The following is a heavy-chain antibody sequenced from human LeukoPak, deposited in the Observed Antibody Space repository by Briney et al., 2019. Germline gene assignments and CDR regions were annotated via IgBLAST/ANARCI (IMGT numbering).Heavy chain of an antibody. Sequence: GGPLSPSCAAPELTFSTIAMTWARQAQGKGREWFPGVSGLGTSKNTADSVKGRFTISRDNSKNTLYLQMNSLRAEDTAIYYCARGGWEPRVYYYYYMDVWGKGTTVTVSS. CDR2: VSGLGTSK. CDR3: ARGGWEPRVYYYYYMDV. J-gene: IGHJ6*03. D-gene: IGHD1-26*01. V-gene: IGHV3-23*01. CDR1: ELTFSTIA.